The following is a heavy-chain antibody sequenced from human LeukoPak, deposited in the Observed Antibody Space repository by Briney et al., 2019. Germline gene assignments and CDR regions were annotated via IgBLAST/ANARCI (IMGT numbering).Heavy chain of an antibody. CDR2: IKQDGTEV. Sequence: GGSLRLSCATSGFNFSSYWMTWARQAPGKGLEWVANIKQDGTEVHYVDSVKGRFTISRDNAKNSLYLQVNSLRAEDTAVYYCVRASVLPYWGQGTLVTVSS. CDR1: GFNFSSYW. V-gene: IGHV3-7*01. D-gene: IGHD3-10*01. J-gene: IGHJ4*02. CDR3: VRASVLPY.